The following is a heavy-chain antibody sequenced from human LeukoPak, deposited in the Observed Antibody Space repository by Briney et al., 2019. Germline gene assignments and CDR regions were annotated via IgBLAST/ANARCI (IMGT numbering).Heavy chain of an antibody. Sequence: GSSVKVSCKASGGTFSSYAISWVRQAPGQGLEWMGRIIPILGIANYAQKSQGRVTITADKSTSTAYMELSSLRSEDTAVYYCARDPTLYGDYWDYFDYWGQGTLVTVSS. CDR2: IIPILGIA. V-gene: IGHV1-69*04. D-gene: IGHD4-17*01. CDR1: GGTFSSYA. CDR3: ARDPTLYGDYWDYFDY. J-gene: IGHJ4*02.